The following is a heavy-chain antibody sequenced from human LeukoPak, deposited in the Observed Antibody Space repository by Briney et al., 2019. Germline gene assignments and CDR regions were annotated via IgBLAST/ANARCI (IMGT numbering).Heavy chain of an antibody. V-gene: IGHV1-2*06. J-gene: IGHJ4*02. CDR3: ARDYSSGWYVY. Sequence: GASVKVSCKASGYTFTGYYMHWVRQDPGQGLEWMGRINPYSVGTNYAQKFQGRVTMTRDTSISTAYMELSRLKSDDTAVYYCARDYSSGWYVYWGQGTLVTVSS. CDR1: GYTFTGYY. CDR2: INPYSVGT. D-gene: IGHD6-19*01.